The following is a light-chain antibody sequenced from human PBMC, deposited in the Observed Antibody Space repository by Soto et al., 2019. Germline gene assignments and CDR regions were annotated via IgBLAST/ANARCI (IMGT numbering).Light chain of an antibody. Sequence: IQMTQSPSSLSVSVGARVTITCRASQSISNYLNWYQQKPGKAPNLLIYDASSLLSGVPSRLSGSGSGTGCTLTIISLQPEDFSIYYCQQSDSTPYTFGQGTKLEIK. CDR2: DAS. CDR3: QQSDSTPYT. CDR1: QSISNY. V-gene: IGKV1-39*01. J-gene: IGKJ2*01.